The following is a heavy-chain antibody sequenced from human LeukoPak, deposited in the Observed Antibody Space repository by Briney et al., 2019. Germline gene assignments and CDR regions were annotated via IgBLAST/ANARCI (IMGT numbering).Heavy chain of an antibody. J-gene: IGHJ3*02. Sequence: GGSLRLSCAASGFTFSSYGMHWVRQAPGKGLEWVAVISYDGSNKYYADSVKGRFTISRDNSKNTLYLQMNSLRAEDTAVYYCARSNYGDYVGRAFDIWGQGTMVTVSS. V-gene: IGHV3-30*03. D-gene: IGHD4-17*01. CDR3: ARSNYGDYVGRAFDI. CDR2: ISYDGSNK. CDR1: GFTFSSYG.